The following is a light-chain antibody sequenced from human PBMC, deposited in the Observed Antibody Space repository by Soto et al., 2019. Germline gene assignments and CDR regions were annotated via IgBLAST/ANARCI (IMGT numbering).Light chain of an antibody. CDR1: HFVTSSY. Sequence: EIVLTQSPGPLSLSPGERATLSCRASHFVTSSYLAWYQQKPGQAPRLLMFGASSRATDIPDRFSGSGSGTDFTLTISRLEPEDFAVYYCQQYGNSPLTFGGGTKLEMK. V-gene: IGKV3-20*01. CDR3: QQYGNSPLT. CDR2: GAS. J-gene: IGKJ4*01.